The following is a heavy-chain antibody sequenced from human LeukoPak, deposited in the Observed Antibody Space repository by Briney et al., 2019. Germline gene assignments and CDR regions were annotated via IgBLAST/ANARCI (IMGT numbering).Heavy chain of an antibody. Sequence: GESLKISCKGSGYSFTSYWIGWVRQMPGKGLEWMGIIYPGDSDTRYSPSFQGQVTISADKSISTAYLQWSSLKASDTAMYYCARHNQWELLHHAFDIWGQGTMVTVSS. CDR1: GYSFTSYW. CDR2: IYPGDSDT. CDR3: ARHNQWELLHHAFDI. V-gene: IGHV5-51*01. J-gene: IGHJ3*02. D-gene: IGHD1-26*01.